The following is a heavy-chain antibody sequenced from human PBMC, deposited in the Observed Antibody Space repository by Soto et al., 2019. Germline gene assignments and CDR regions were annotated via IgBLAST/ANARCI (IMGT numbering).Heavy chain of an antibody. CDR1: GFSVSSTY. J-gene: IGHJ4*02. CDR3: SRDFTSGGYDF. Sequence: RGALRVSCAASGFSVSSTYISWVRQAPGKGLEWVSTLSDGGRSHYADSVTGRFSVSRDNSKNTLYLQMSGLRADDTAIYYCSRDFTSGGYDFRGQGTQVTVS. V-gene: IGHV3-53*01. CDR2: LSDGGRS. D-gene: IGHD5-12*01.